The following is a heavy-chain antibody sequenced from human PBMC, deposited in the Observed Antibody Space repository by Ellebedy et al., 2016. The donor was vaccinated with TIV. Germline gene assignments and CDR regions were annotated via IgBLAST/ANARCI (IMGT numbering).Heavy chain of an antibody. CDR1: GSSISSDY. CDR2: IYYTGST. D-gene: IGHD2-2*01. Sequence: SETLSLTCIVSGSSISSDYWSWVRQPPGKGLEWIGYIYYTGSTNYNSSLKSRVTISVDTSKKQFSLKLTSVTAADTALYYCAFSAAMDAFDIWGQGTMVTVSS. V-gene: IGHV4-59*13. J-gene: IGHJ3*02. CDR3: AFSAAMDAFDI.